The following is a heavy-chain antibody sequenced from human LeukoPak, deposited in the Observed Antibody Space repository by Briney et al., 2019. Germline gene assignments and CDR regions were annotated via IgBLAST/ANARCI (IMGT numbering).Heavy chain of an antibody. CDR3: AREAWDGDYVDY. J-gene: IGHJ4*02. V-gene: IGHV4-59*01. Sequence: PSETLSLTCTVSGGSISSYYWSWIRQPPGKGLEWIGYIYYSGSTNYNPSLKSRVTITVDTSKNQFSLKLSSVTAADTAVYYCAREAWDGDYVDYWGQGTLVTVSS. CDR1: GGSISSYY. CDR2: IYYSGST. D-gene: IGHD4-17*01.